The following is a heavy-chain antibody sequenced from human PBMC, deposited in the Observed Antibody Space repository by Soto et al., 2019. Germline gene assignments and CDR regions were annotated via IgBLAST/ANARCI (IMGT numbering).Heavy chain of an antibody. D-gene: IGHD5-18*01. Sequence: SETLSLTCTVSGGSISNYYWSWIRQPPGRGLEWIGHIFYSGSTNYNPALKSRVTISVDTSKSQFSLKLTPVTAADTAVYYCAKDSGYNYVYFRWFDPWGQGTLVTVSS. J-gene: IGHJ5*02. CDR3: AKDSGYNYVYFRWFDP. V-gene: IGHV4-59*01. CDR1: GGSISNYY. CDR2: IFYSGST.